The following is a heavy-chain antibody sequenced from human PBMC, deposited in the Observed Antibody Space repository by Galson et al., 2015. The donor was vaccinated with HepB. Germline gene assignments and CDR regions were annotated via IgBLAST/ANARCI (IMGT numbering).Heavy chain of an antibody. CDR3: AKGEVKRNYFGMDV. V-gene: IGHV3-23*01. D-gene: IGHD3-22*01. CDR2: ISDSGGYT. CDR1: GFTFSSYA. J-gene: IGHJ6*02. Sequence: SLRLSCAASGFTFSSYAMSWVRQAPGKGPEWVSAISDSGGYTYDADSVKGRFTISRDNSKNTLYLQMNSLRADDTAVYFCAKGEVKRNYFGMDVWGQGTTVTVSS.